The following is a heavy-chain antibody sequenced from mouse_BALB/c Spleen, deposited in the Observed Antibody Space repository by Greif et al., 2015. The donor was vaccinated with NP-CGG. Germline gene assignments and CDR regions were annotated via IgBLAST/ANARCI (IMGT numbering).Heavy chain of an antibody. CDR3: ARDGGRYFDV. J-gene: IGHJ1*01. CDR1: GFSLTSYG. CDR2: IWAGGST. V-gene: IGHV2-9*02. Sequence: VKLQESGPGLVAPSQSLSITCTVSGFSLTSYGVHWVRQPPGKGLEWLGVIWAGGSTNYNSALMSRLSISKDNSKSQVFLKMNSLQTDDTAMYYCARDGGRYFDVWGAGTTVTVSS.